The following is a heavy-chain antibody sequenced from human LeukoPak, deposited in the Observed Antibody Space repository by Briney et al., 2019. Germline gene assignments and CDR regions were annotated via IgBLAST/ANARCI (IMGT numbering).Heavy chain of an antibody. CDR3: AKSWDAFDF. CDR2: ILGSGDST. Sequence: GGSLRLSCVASGFPFSYNAMAWVRPAPGKGLEWVSGILGSGDSTYYADAVKGRFTISRDNSKNTLYLQMSTLRAEDTAIYYCAKSWDAFDFWGQGTMVTVSS. CDR1: GFPFSYNA. D-gene: IGHD3-10*01. V-gene: IGHV3-23*01. J-gene: IGHJ3*01.